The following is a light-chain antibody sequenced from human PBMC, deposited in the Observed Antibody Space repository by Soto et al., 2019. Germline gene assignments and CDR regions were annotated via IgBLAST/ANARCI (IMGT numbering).Light chain of an antibody. Sequence: DIQMTQSPSTLSASVGDRVTITCRASQSINTWLAWYQLKPGRAPKLLICKASTLESGVSSRFSGSGSGTEFTLTISSLQPDDFATYYCQQYQTYSQFGQGTKVDIK. V-gene: IGKV1-5*03. J-gene: IGKJ1*01. CDR3: QQYQTYSQ. CDR2: KAS. CDR1: QSINTW.